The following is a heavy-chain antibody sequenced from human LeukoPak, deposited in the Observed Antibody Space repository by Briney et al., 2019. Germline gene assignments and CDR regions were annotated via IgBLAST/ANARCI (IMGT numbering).Heavy chain of an antibody. CDR1: GFTVSSNY. CDR3: ARVGIYGDYNRYFDY. J-gene: IGHJ4*02. Sequence: GGSLRLSCAASGFTVSSNYMSWVRQAPGKGLEWVSGINWNGGSTGHADSVKGRFTISRDNAKNSLYLQMNSLRAEDTALYYCARVGIYGDYNRYFDYWGQGTLVTVSS. D-gene: IGHD4-17*01. CDR2: INWNGGST. V-gene: IGHV3-20*04.